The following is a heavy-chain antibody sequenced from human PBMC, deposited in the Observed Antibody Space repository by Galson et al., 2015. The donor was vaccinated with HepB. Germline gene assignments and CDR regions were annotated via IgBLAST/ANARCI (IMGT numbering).Heavy chain of an antibody. Sequence: CAISGDSVSSKNVAWNWIRQSPSGGLEWLGRTYYTSEWIKDYAVSVKSRLIIDLDTAKNQFSLTLNSVTPEDTALYYCANGWMRTGFNIWGQGTMVTVSP. CDR3: ANGWMRTGFNI. D-gene: IGHD2-2*03. CDR1: GDSVSSKNVA. J-gene: IGHJ3*02. V-gene: IGHV6-1*01. CDR2: TYYTSEWIK.